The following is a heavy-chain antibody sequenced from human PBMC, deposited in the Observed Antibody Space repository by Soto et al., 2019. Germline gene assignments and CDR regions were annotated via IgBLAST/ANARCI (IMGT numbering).Heavy chain of an antibody. CDR1: GGTFSSYT. CDR2: IIPILGIA. J-gene: IGHJ5*02. V-gene: IGHV1-69*02. CDR3: XXXXXXXXXXXXXXXXXXFDP. Sequence: QVQLVQSGAEVKKPGSSVKVSCKASGGTFSSYTISWVRQAPGQGLEWMGRIIPILGIANYAQKFQGRVTITADKSTSTAYMELSSLRSEXTXXXXXXXXXXXXXXXXXXXXXXXFDPWGQGTLVTVSS.